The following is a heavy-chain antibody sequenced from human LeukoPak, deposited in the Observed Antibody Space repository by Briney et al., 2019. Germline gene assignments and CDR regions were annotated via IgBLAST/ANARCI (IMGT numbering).Heavy chain of an antibody. V-gene: IGHV1-2*02. CDR3: ARDLGSGSYQDY. CDR2: INPNSGGT. Sequence: GASVKVSCKASGYTFTGYYMHWVRQAPGQGLEWTGWINPNSGGTNYAQKFQGRVTMTRDTSISTAYMELSRLRSDDTAVYYCARDLGSGSYQDYWGQGTLVTVSS. D-gene: IGHD1-26*01. CDR1: GYTFTGYY. J-gene: IGHJ4*02.